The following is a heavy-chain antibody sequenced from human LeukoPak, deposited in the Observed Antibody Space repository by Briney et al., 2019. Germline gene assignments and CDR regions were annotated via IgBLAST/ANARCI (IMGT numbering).Heavy chain of an antibody. CDR1: GFTFSTYA. V-gene: IGHV3-23*01. CDR3: ARGHNHDTWNPFDY. CDR2: ISGTGGST. J-gene: IGHJ4*02. Sequence: GGSLRLSCAASGFTFSTYAMSWVRQAPGKGLEWVSVISGTGGSTNYADSVKGRFTISRDYPKSTLYVQMSSLRVEDTAVYYCARGHNHDTWNPFDYWGQGTLVTVSS. D-gene: IGHD3-3*01.